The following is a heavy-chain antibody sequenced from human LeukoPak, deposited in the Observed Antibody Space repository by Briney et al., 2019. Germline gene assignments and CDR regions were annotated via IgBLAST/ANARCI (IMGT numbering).Heavy chain of an antibody. V-gene: IGHV3-33*01. D-gene: IGHD3-10*01. CDR3: ARDLGDSGSYAFFDY. J-gene: IGHJ4*02. CDR1: GFTFSSYG. Sequence: GGSLRLSCAASGFTFSSYGMHWVRQAPGKGLEWVAVIWYDGSNKYYADSVKGRFTISRDNSKNTLYLKMNSLRAEDTAVYYCARDLGDSGSYAFFDYWGQGTLVTVSS. CDR2: IWYDGSNK.